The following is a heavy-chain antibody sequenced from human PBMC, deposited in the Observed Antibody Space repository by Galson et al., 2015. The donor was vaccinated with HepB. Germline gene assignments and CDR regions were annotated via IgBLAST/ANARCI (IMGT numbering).Heavy chain of an antibody. CDR3: ARDGWMVRGVIIEDWRSRFDP. Sequence: SVKVSCKASGYTFTSYGISWVRQAPGQGLEWMGWISAYNGNTNYAQKLQGRVTMTTDTSTSTAYMELRSLRSDDTAVYYCARDGWMVRGVIIEDWRSRFDPWGQGTLVTVSS. CDR1: GYTFTSYG. J-gene: IGHJ5*02. V-gene: IGHV1-18*04. CDR2: ISAYNGNT. D-gene: IGHD3-10*01.